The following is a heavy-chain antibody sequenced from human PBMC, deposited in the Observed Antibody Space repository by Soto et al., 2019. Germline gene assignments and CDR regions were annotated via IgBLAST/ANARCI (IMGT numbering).Heavy chain of an antibody. CDR2: ISGSGVST. J-gene: IGHJ4*02. CDR3: AKQPFPDYYDSPYFDY. D-gene: IGHD3-22*01. Sequence: LRLSCAASGFTFSSYAMSWVRQAPWKGLEWVSPISGSGVSTYYVDSVRGRFTISRDNSKNTLYLQMNSLRAEDTAVYFCAKQPFPDYYDSPYFDYWGQGTLVTVYS. CDR1: GFTFSSYA. V-gene: IGHV3-23*01.